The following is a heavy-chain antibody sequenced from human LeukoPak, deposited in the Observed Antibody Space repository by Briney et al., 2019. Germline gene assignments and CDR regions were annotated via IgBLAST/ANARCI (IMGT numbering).Heavy chain of an antibody. J-gene: IGHJ4*02. D-gene: IGHD2-2*01. CDR2: IRFDGSEK. CDR3: AKQGLVPATAGD. V-gene: IGHV3-30*02. Sequence: GGSLRLSCAASGFTFSTSVMHWVRQAPGKGLEWLSFIRFDGSEKYYADSVKARFSISRDNSMNTLNLQMNSLRPEDTAVYYCAKQGLVPATAGDWGQGTLVTVSS. CDR1: GFTFSTSV.